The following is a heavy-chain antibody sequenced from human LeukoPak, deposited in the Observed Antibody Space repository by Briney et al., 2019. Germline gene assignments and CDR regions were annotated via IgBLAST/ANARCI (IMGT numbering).Heavy chain of an antibody. CDR2: IYVSGST. J-gene: IGHJ4*02. D-gene: IGHD6-6*01. Sequence: PSETLSLTCTVSGASISSYYWSWLRQPAGKGLEWIGRIYVSGSTTYNPSLESRVTISLDTSKNQISLRLTSMTAADTAVYYCARDSVLYYFDSWGQGTLVTVSS. CDR1: GASISSYY. V-gene: IGHV4-4*07. CDR3: ARDSVLYYFDS.